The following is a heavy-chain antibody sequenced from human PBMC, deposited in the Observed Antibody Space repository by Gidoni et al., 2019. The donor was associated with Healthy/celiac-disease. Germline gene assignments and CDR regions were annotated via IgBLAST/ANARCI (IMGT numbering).Heavy chain of an antibody. Sequence: QVQLVQSGAEVKKPGSSVKVSCKASGGTFSSYAIRWVRQAPGQGLEWMGGIIPIFCTANYAQKFQGRVTITADEATSTAYMELSSLRSEDTAVYYCARGRYDYGDYVFFSTGMDVWGQGTTVTVSS. CDR1: GGTFSSYA. V-gene: IGHV1-69*01. J-gene: IGHJ6*02. D-gene: IGHD4-17*01. CDR3: ARGRYDYGDYVFFSTGMDV. CDR2: IIPIFCTA.